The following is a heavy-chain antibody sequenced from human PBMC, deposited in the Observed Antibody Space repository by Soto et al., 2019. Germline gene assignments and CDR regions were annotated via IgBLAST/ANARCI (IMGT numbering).Heavy chain of an antibody. CDR3: ARFTTVVTHDAFES. D-gene: IGHD4-17*01. CDR2: ISYDGSNK. V-gene: IGHV3-30-3*01. Sequence: GGSLRLSCAASGFTFSSYSIHWVRQASGKGLEWVAVISYDGSNKYYADSVKGRFTISRDNSKNTLYLQMNSLSAEDTAVYYCARFTTVVTHDAFESWGQGTRVPV. J-gene: IGHJ3*02. CDR1: GFTFSSYS.